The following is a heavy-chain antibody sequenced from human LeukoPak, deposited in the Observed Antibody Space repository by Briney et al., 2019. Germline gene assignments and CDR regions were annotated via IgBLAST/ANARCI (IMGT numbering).Heavy chain of an antibody. D-gene: IGHD6-19*01. CDR3: AKTTTGYSSGRFPGWPVDY. Sequence: GGSLRLSCAASGFTLSSYAMYWVRQAPGKGLGWVSGIFGSGGSTHYADSVKGRFTISRDNSKNTVYLQMNSLRAEDTAVYYPAKTTTGYSSGRFPGWPVDYWGHGTLVTVSS. J-gene: IGHJ4*01. CDR1: GFTLSSYA. V-gene: IGHV3-23*01. CDR2: IFGSGGST.